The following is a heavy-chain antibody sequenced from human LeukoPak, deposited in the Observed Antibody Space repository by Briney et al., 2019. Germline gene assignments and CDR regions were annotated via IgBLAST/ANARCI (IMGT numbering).Heavy chain of an antibody. CDR3: AREGAPGDFLYSSGGNWFDP. D-gene: IGHD6-19*01. V-gene: IGHV4-59*12. Sequence: SETLSLTCTVSGGSISSYYWSWIRQPPGKGLEWIGYIYYSGSTNYNPSLKSRVTISVDTSKNQFSLKLSSVAAADTAVYYCAREGAPGDFLYSSGGNWFDPWGQGTLVTVSS. CDR1: GGSISSYY. CDR2: IYYSGST. J-gene: IGHJ5*02.